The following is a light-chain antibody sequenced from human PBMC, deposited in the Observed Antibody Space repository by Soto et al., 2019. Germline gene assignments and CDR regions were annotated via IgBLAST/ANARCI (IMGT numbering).Light chain of an antibody. V-gene: IGKV3-20*01. CDR1: QNIRGNE. Sequence: EVVLTQSPGTLSLSPGERATLSCRASQNIRGNELAWYQQKPGQAPRLLIYRGSSRATGIPDRFSGRGAGTDSTLSIPRLEPEDLAAYCCQVYDTSAPWTFGQGTKVEIK. J-gene: IGKJ1*01. CDR2: RGS. CDR3: QVYDTSAPWT.